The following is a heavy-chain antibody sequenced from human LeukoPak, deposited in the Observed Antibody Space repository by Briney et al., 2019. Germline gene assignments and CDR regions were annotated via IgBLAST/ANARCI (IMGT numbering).Heavy chain of an antibody. CDR3: ARTTIFGVVTTYDAIDI. Sequence: GASVKVSCKASGYTFTSYDINWVRQATGQGLEWMGWMNPNSGNTGYAQKFQGRVTITRNTSISTAYMELSSLRSEDTAVYYCARTTIFGVVTTYDAIDIWGQGTMVTVSS. D-gene: IGHD3-3*01. CDR2: MNPNSGNT. J-gene: IGHJ3*02. CDR1: GYTFTSYD. V-gene: IGHV1-8*03.